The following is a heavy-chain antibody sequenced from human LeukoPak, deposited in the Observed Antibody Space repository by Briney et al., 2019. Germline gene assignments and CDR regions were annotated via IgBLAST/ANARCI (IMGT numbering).Heavy chain of an antibody. J-gene: IGHJ3*02. CDR3: ARDLEWELLQAAFDT. Sequence: GGSLRLSCAASGFTFSTYAMNWVRQAPGKGLEWVSSISASGDRTYYADSVKGRFTISRDNAKNSLYLQMNSLRAEDTAVYYCARDLEWELLQAAFDTWGQGTMVTVSS. V-gene: IGHV3-23*01. CDR1: GFTFSTYA. CDR2: ISASGDRT. D-gene: IGHD1-26*01.